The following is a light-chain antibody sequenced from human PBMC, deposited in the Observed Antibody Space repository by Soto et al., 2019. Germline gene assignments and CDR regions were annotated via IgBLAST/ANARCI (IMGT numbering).Light chain of an antibody. CDR1: QGISNY. J-gene: IGKJ1*01. V-gene: IGKV1-27*01. Sequence: DIQMTQSPSSLSASVGDRVTITCRASQGISNYLAWYQHQPGKVPKVLISGASTLQSGVPSRFSGRGFGTDFTLTIISLQPEDVATYYCQKYGSPPWSFGQGTKVEIK. CDR3: QKYGSPPWS. CDR2: GAS.